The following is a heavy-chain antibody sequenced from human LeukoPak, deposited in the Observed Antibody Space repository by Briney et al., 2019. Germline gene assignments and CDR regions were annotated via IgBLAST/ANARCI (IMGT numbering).Heavy chain of an antibody. V-gene: IGHV3-48*03. CDR3: AILPKVRGVILDY. CDR1: GFTFSSYE. CDR2: ISSSGSTI. D-gene: IGHD3-10*01. J-gene: IGHJ4*02. Sequence: GGSLRLSCAASGFTFSSYEMNWVRQAPGKGLEWVSYISSSGSTIYYADSVKGRFTISRDNAKNSLYLQMNSLRAEDTAVYYCAILPKVRGVILDYWGQGTLVTVSS.